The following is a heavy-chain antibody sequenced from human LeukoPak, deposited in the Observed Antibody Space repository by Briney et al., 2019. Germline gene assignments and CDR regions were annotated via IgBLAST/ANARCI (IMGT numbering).Heavy chain of an antibody. D-gene: IGHD6-13*01. CDR2: IYPGDSDT. Sequence: GESLKISCKGSGYSFTSYWIAWVRQMPGKGLEWMGIIYPGDSDTRYSPSFQGQVTISADKSISAAYLQWSSLKASDTAMYYCARTPYSSSWPFDSSGQGTLVTVSS. CDR3: ARTPYSSSWPFDS. CDR1: GYSFTSYW. V-gene: IGHV5-51*01. J-gene: IGHJ4*02.